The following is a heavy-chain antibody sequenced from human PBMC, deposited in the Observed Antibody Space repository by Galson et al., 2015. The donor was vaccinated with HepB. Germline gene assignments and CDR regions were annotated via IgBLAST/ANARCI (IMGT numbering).Heavy chain of an antibody. CDR2: IRSKANSYAT. V-gene: IGHV3-73*01. Sequence: SLRLSCAASGFTFSGSAMHWVRQASGKGLEWVGRIRSKANSYATAYAASVKGRFTISRDDSKNTAYLQMNSLKTEDTAVYYCTRDSPYSSSKTGFDYWGQGTLVTVSS. D-gene: IGHD6-19*01. CDR1: GFTFSGSA. CDR3: TRDSPYSSSKTGFDY. J-gene: IGHJ4*02.